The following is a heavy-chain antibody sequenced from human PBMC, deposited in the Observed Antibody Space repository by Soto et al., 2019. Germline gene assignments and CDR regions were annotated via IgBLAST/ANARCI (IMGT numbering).Heavy chain of an antibody. J-gene: IGHJ4*02. CDR1: GFTFSNAW. V-gene: IGHV3-15*07. CDR3: TPVKVGVASFDY. CDR2: IKSKTDGGTT. D-gene: IGHD1-26*01. Sequence: EVQLVESGGDLVKPGGSLRLSCAASGFTFSNAWMNWVRQAPGKGLEWVGRIKSKTDGGTTDYGAPVKGRFTISRDDSKNTLYLQMNSLKTEDTAVYYCTPVKVGVASFDYWGQGTLVTVSS.